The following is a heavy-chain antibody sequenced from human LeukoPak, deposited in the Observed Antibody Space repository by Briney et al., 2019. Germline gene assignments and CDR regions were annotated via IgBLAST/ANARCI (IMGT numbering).Heavy chain of an antibody. J-gene: IGHJ5*02. Sequence: EASVKVSCKASGGTFSSYAISWVRQAPGQGLEWVGRIIPIFGTANYAQKFQGRVTITTDESTSTAYMGLSSLRSEDTAVYYCARDLRQVDTAMATEYNWFDPWGQGTLVTVSS. V-gene: IGHV1-69*05. CDR1: GGTFSSYA. CDR2: IIPIFGTA. D-gene: IGHD5-18*01. CDR3: ARDLRQVDTAMATEYNWFDP.